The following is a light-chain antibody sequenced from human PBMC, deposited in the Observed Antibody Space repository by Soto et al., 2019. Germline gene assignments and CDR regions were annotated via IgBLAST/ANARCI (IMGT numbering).Light chain of an antibody. Sequence: EMVMTQSPATLSVSPGERATLSCRASQSVSSNLAWYQQKPGQAPRLLIYGTSDRATGIPDRFSGSGSGTDFTLTISRLEPEDFAVYYCQQYASSAITFGQGTRLEIK. CDR1: QSVSSN. CDR3: QQYASSAIT. J-gene: IGKJ5*01. CDR2: GTS. V-gene: IGKV3-20*01.